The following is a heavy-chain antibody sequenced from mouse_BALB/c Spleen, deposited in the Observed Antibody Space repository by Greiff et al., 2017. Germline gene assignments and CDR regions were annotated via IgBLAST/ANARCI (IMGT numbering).Heavy chain of an antibody. V-gene: IGHV3-6*02. CDR3: ARPGSSLYYAMDY. D-gene: IGHD1-1*01. CDR1: GYSITSGYY. Sequence: VQLKESGPGLVKPSQSLSLTCSVTGYSITSGYYWNWIRQFPGNKLEWMGYISYDGSNNYNPSLKNRISITRDTSKNQFFLKLNSVTTEDTATYYCARPGSSLYYAMDYWGQGTLVTVSS. J-gene: IGHJ4*01. CDR2: ISYDGSN.